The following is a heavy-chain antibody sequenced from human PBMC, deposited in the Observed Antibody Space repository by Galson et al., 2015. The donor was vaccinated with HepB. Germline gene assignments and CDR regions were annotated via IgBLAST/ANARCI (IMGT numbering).Heavy chain of an antibody. J-gene: IGHJ5*02. Sequence: SLRLSCAASGFTFSSYAMHWVRQAPGKGLEWVAVISYDGSNKYYADSVKGRFTISRDNSKNTLYLQMNSLRAEDTAVYYCARDRCSSTSCYRDNWFDPWGQGTLVTVSS. V-gene: IGHV3-30*04. D-gene: IGHD2-2*01. CDR3: ARDRCSSTSCYRDNWFDP. CDR1: GFTFSSYA. CDR2: ISYDGSNK.